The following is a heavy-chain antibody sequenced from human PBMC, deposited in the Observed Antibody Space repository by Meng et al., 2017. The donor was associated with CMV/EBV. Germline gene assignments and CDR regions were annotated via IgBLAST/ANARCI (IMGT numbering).Heavy chain of an antibody. CDR2: LWYDGSRK. CDR1: GFPLNSYG. J-gene: IGHJ4*02. V-gene: IGHV3-33*01. CDR3: ARDNDGSSHYSQFDY. Sequence: SGFPLNSYGIHWVRQSPGKGLEWVAVLWYDGSRKYFADSVQGRFSVSRDDSKNTVYLQMNSLRAEDTAVYYCARDNDGSSHYSQFDYWGQGTLVTVSS. D-gene: IGHD3-22*01.